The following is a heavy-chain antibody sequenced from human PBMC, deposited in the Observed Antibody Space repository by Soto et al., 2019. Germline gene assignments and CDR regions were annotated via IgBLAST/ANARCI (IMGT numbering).Heavy chain of an antibody. CDR2: IIPILDTA. V-gene: IGHV1-69*08. CDR1: GGTFSSYT. Sequence: SVKVSCKASGGTFSSYTISWVRQAPGQGLEWMGRIIPILDTANYAQEFQGRVTISADESTSTVILELNNLRSDDTAIYFCAIGDRSSWIGNHWGPGTQVTVSS. CDR3: AIGDRSSWIGNH. J-gene: IGHJ4*02. D-gene: IGHD6-6*01.